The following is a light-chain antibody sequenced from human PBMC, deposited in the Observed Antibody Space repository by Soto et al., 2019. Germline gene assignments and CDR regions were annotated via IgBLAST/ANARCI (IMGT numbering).Light chain of an antibody. CDR3: QQYDNVPYT. CDR2: DVS. CDR1: QNINNY. V-gene: IGKV1-33*01. Sequence: DLQMTQSPSSLSASIGDRVTITCQASQNINNYLNWYQQKPGKAPKLLIYDVSNLETGVPSRFSGSGSATDFTFTLTSLQPEDVATYYCQQYDNVPYTFGQGTKVEIK. J-gene: IGKJ2*01.